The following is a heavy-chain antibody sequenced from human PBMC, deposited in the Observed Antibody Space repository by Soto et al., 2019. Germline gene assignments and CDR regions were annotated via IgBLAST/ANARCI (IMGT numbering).Heavy chain of an antibody. D-gene: IGHD6-25*01. Sequence: ESGGGLVQPGRSLRLSCAVSGFNFGNYAMHWVRQAPGKGLEWVAAINWNSDKVAYAGSVLGRFTIFRDSAKNSLHLQMNDLTTEDTALYYCEKDKGGTPYYIDSWGQGILVTVSS. CDR2: INWNSDKV. J-gene: IGHJ4*02. CDR1: GFNFGNYA. V-gene: IGHV3-9*01. CDR3: EKDKGGTPYYIDS.